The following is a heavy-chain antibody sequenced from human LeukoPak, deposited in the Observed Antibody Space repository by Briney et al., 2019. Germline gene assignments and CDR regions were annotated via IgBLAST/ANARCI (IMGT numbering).Heavy chain of an antibody. CDR1: GYTFTGYY. V-gene: IGHV1-2*02. CDR2: INPNSGGT. J-gene: IGHJ4*02. Sequence: ASVKVSCKASGYTFTGYYMHWVRQAPGQGLEWMGWINPNSGGTNYAQKFQGRVTMTRDTSISTAYMELSRLRFDDTAVYYCAREKSHYDSSGYYNYWGQGTLVTVSS. CDR3: AREKSHYDSSGYYNY. D-gene: IGHD3-22*01.